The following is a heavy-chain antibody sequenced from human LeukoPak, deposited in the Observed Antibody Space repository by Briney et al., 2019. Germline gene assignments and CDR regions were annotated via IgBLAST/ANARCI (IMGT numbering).Heavy chain of an antibody. J-gene: IGHJ4*02. V-gene: IGHV3-7*01. CDR2: IKQDGSEK. D-gene: IGHD3-22*01. Sequence: GGSLRLSCAASGFTFISYWMSWVRQAPGKGLEWVANIKQDGSEKYYVDSVKGRFTISRDNAKNSLYLQMNSLRAEDTAVYYCARGRTMMGYWGQGTLVTVSS. CDR3: ARGRTMMGY. CDR1: GFTFISYW.